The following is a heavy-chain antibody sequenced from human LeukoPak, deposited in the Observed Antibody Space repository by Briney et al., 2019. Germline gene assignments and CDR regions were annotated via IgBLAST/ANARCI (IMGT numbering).Heavy chain of an antibody. CDR2: IYWDDDK. CDR3: AHRKVDTPMGP. Sequence: SGPTLVNPTQTLTLTCTFSGFSLSTSGVGVGWIRQPPGKALEWLAYIYWDDDKRYSPSPKSRLTITKDTSKNQVVLTVTNMGPVDTGTYYCAHRKVDTPMGPWGQGTLVTVSS. CDR1: GFSLSTSGVG. V-gene: IGHV2-5*02. J-gene: IGHJ5*02. D-gene: IGHD5-18*01.